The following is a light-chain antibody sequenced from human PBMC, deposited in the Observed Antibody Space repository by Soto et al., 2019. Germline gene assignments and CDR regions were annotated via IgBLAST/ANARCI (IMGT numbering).Light chain of an antibody. CDR2: GNT. V-gene: IGLV1-40*01. CDR3: QTYDSSLSGLYV. CDR1: SSNIGAGSD. J-gene: IGLJ1*01. Sequence: QSVLTQPPSISGAPGQRVTISCTGSSSNIGAGSDVHWYHQXXXXAPKLLIYGNTNRPSGVPDRFSGSKSGTSASLAIAGLQTEDEGDCYCQTYDSSLSGLYVFGTGTKVTVL.